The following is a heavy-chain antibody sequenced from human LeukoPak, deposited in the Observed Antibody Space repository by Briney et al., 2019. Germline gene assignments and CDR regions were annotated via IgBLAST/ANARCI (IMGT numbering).Heavy chain of an antibody. Sequence: SGGSLRLSCGASGFTVKNNYMNWVRQAPGKGLEWVSGIYGDGSTYYADFVKGRFTISRDSSKNTLYLQMNSLRAEDTAVYYCAKDRSSSTSCSNYWGQGTLVTVSS. CDR1: GFTVKNNY. V-gene: IGHV3-53*01. CDR3: AKDRSSSTSCSNY. CDR2: IYGDGST. J-gene: IGHJ4*02. D-gene: IGHD2-2*01.